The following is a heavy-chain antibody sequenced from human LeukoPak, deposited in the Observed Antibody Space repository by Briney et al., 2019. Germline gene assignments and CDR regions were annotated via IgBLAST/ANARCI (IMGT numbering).Heavy chain of an antibody. CDR2: IRYDGSNK. D-gene: IGHD3-3*01. V-gene: IGHV3-30*02. CDR1: GLTFSSYG. J-gene: IGHJ5*02. Sequence: GGSLRLSCAASGLTFSSYGMHWVRQAPGKGLEWVAFIRYDGSNKYYADSVKGRFTISRDNSKNTLYLQMNSLRAEDTAVYYCAKDRVTYYDFLREMDWFDPWGQGTLVTVSS. CDR3: AKDRVTYYDFLREMDWFDP.